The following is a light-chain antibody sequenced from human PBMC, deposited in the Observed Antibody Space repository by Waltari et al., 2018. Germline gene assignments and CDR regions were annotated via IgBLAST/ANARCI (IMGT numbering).Light chain of an antibody. J-gene: IGLJ1*01. V-gene: IGLV3-1*01. CDR3: QTWDSRTAI. CDR2: QDT. Sequence: SYELTQPPSLSVSPGQTASITCSGDKLGDQFASWYQQRPGQSPTLVIYQDTKRPSGIPGRFSGSNSGNTATLTIRGTQALDEADYSCQTWDSRTAIFGTGTKVTVV. CDR1: KLGDQF.